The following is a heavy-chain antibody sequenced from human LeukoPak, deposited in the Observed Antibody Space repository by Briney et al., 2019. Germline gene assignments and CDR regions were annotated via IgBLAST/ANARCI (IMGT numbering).Heavy chain of an antibody. CDR2: ISSSGSTI. CDR3: ARDGSVHGDFTQGFDY. Sequence: GESLKISCAASGFTFSSYEMNWVRQAPGKGLEWVSYISSSGSTIKYAESVKGRFTISRDNAKNSLYLQMNSLRAEDTAVYYCARDGSVHGDFTQGFDYWGQGTLVTVSS. D-gene: IGHD4-17*01. V-gene: IGHV3-48*03. CDR1: GFTFSSYE. J-gene: IGHJ4*02.